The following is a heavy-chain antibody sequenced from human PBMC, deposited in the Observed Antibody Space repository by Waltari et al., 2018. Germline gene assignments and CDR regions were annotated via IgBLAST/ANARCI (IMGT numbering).Heavy chain of an antibody. Sequence: QVQLVQSGAEVKKPGSSVKVSCKASGGTFSSYAISWVRQGPGQGLEWMGGYIRIFGTANYAQKFQGRVTITADESTSTADMELSSLRSEDTAVYYCARGVWFGESWFDPWGQGTLVTVSS. CDR3: ARGVWFGESWFDP. D-gene: IGHD3-10*01. V-gene: IGHV1-69*01. J-gene: IGHJ5*02. CDR2: YIRIFGTA. CDR1: GGTFSSYA.